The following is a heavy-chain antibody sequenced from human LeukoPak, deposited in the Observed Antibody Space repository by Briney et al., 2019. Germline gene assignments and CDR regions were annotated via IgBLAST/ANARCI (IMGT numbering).Heavy chain of an antibody. D-gene: IGHD3-22*01. CDR2: INPNSGGT. CDR3: ARDIAATERYYDSSGYYRGVFDY. CDR1: GGTFSSYA. Sequence: GASVKVSCKASGGTFSSYAISWVRQAPGQGLEWMGWINPNSGGTNYAQKFQGWVTMTRDTSISTAYMELSRLRSDDTAVYYCARDIAATERYYDSSGYYRGVFDYWGQGTLVTVSS. J-gene: IGHJ4*02. V-gene: IGHV1-2*04.